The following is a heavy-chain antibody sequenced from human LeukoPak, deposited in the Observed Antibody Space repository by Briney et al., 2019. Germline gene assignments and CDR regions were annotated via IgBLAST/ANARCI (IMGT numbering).Heavy chain of an antibody. D-gene: IGHD4-23*01. V-gene: IGHV1-2*06. CDR3: AREPNSGYYYYMDV. CDR1: GYTFTGYY. Sequence: ASVKVSCKASGYTFTGYYMHWVRQAPGQGLEWMGRINPNSGGTNYAQKFQGRVTMTRDTSISTAYMELSRLRSDDMAVYYCAREPNSGYYYYMDVWGKGTTVTVSS. CDR2: INPNSGGT. J-gene: IGHJ6*03.